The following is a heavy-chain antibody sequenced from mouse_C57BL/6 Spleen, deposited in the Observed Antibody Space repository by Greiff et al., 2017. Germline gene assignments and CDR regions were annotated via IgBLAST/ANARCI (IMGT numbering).Heavy chain of an antibody. CDR3: AREALDFSLFGYFDY. J-gene: IGHJ2*01. CDR1: GYSITSGYY. D-gene: IGHD1-1*01. CDR2: ISYDGSN. V-gene: IGHV3-6*01. Sequence: VQLKESGPGLVKPSQSLSLTCSVTGYSITSGYYWNWIRQFPGNKLEWMGYISYDGSNNYNPSLKNRISITRDTSKNQFFLKLNSVTTEDTATYYCAREALDFSLFGYFDYWGQGTTLTVSS.